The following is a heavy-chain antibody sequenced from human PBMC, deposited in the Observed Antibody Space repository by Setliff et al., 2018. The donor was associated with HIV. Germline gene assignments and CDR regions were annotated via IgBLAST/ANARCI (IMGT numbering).Heavy chain of an antibody. J-gene: IGHJ3*01. CDR3: ARVPYRSAWFSGGHDAFDF. CDR1: GYSFARYG. Sequence: GASVKVSCKASGYSFARYGLSWVRQAPGQGLEWMGWISGFNGNTKYAQSFQDRVAMTTETATSTAYMEMRSLRSDDTAVYFCARVPYRSAWFSGGHDAFDFWGQGTMVTVSS. V-gene: IGHV1-18*01. CDR2: ISGFNGNT. D-gene: IGHD6-19*01.